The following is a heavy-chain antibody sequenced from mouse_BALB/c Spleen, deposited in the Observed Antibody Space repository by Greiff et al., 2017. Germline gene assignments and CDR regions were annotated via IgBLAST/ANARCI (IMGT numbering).Heavy chain of an antibody. Sequence: EVKLMESGGGLVQPGGSRKLSCAASGFTFSSFGMHWVRQAPEKGLEWVAYISSGSSTIYYADTVKGRFTISRDNPKNTLFLQMTSLRSEDTAMYYCARYYYGSSYDYAMDYWCQGTSVTVSS. CDR1: GFTFSSFG. CDR3: ARYYYGSSYDYAMDY. CDR2: ISSGSSTI. D-gene: IGHD1-1*01. V-gene: IGHV5-17*02. J-gene: IGHJ4*01.